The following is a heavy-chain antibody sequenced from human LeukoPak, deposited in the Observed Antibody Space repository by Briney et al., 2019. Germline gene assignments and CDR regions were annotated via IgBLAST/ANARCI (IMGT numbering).Heavy chain of an antibody. CDR3: ARGTAAAGESLWYYYYYMDV. CDR1: GGTFSSYA. Sequence: GASVKVSCKASGGTFSSYAISWVRQAPGQGLEWMGWINPNSGGTNYAQKFQGRVTMTRDTSISTAYMELSRLRSDDTAVYYCARGTAAAGESLWYYYYYMDVWGKGTTVTVSS. CDR2: INPNSGGT. V-gene: IGHV1-2*02. D-gene: IGHD6-13*01. J-gene: IGHJ6*03.